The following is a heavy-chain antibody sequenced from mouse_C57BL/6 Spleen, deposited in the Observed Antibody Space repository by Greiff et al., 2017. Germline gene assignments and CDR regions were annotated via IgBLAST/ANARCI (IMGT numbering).Heavy chain of an antibody. CDR3: ASRGGALDY. CDR2: INPNNGGT. J-gene: IGHJ2*01. CDR1: GYTFTDYN. Sequence: EVQLQQSGPELVKPGASVKMSCKASGYTFTDYNMHWVKQSHGQSLEWIGYINPNNGGTSYNQKFKGKATLTANKSSSTAYMELRSLTSEDSAVYYCASRGGALDYWGQGTTLTVSS. V-gene: IGHV1-22*01. D-gene: IGHD3-3*01.